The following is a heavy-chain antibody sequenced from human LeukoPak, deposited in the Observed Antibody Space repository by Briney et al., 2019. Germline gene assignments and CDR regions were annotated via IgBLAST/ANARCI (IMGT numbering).Heavy chain of an antibody. J-gene: IGHJ5*02. Sequence: SEPLSLTCTVSGASISDYYWSWIRQPPGKGLEWIGYIYYTGSTNYNPSLKSRVTISVDTSKNQFSLKMSSVTAADTAIYYCAKVGAYNWFDPWGQGTLVTVSS. CDR2: IYYTGST. CDR1: GASISDYY. CDR3: AKVGAYNWFDP. V-gene: IGHV4-59*01.